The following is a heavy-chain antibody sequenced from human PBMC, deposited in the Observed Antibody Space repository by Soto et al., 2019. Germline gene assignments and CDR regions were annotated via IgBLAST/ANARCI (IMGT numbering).Heavy chain of an antibody. Sequence: ASVKVSCKASGYTFTGHYMHWVRQTPEKGFEWMGWINPNSGGTIYAQKFQGWVTMTRDTSISTAYMELSRLKVDDTAVYYCARPLGVGATYSDGFDIWGQGTMVTVSS. J-gene: IGHJ3*02. CDR2: INPNSGGT. D-gene: IGHD1-26*01. V-gene: IGHV1-2*04. CDR3: ARPLGVGATYSDGFDI. CDR1: GYTFTGHY.